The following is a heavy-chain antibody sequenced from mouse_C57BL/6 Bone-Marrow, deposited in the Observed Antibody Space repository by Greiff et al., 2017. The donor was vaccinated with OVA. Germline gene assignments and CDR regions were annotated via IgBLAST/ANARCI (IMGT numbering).Heavy chain of an antibody. CDR3: ARRWLLPFFDY. J-gene: IGHJ2*01. Sequence: EVQLQQSGPVLVKPGASVKMSCKASGYTFTDYYMNWVKQSHGKSLEWIGVINPYNGGTSYNQKFKGKATLTVDKSSSTAYKELNSLTSEDSAVYYCARRWLLPFFDYWGQGTTLTVSS. V-gene: IGHV1-19*01. CDR2: INPYNGGT. CDR1: GYTFTDYY. D-gene: IGHD2-3*01.